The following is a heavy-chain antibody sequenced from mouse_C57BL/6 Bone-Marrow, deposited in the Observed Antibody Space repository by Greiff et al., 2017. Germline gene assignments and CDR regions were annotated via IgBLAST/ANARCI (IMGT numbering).Heavy chain of an antibody. CDR3: ARYYYSNYGFAY. V-gene: IGHV1-85*01. CDR2: IYPRDGRT. J-gene: IGHJ3*01. CDR1: GYTFTSYD. D-gene: IGHD2-5*01. Sequence: VQLQQSGPELVKPGASVQLSCKASGYTFTSYDINWVKQRPGQGLEWIGWIYPRDGRTKYNEKFKGKATLTVDTSSSTAYLELHSLTSEDSAVYFCARYYYSNYGFAYWGQGTLVTVSA.